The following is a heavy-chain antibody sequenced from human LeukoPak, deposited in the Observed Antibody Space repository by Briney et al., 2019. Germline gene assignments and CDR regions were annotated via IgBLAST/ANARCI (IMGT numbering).Heavy chain of an antibody. D-gene: IGHD1-20*01. CDR3: ARDSITGTNFDY. V-gene: IGHV3-23*01. Sequence: GGSLRLSCAASGFTFSSYAMNWVRQAPGKGLEWVSVIRDSGGSTYYADSVKGRFTISRDNSKNTLFLQMNSLRAEDTAVYYCARDSITGTNFDYWGQGTLVTVSS. CDR1: GFTFSSYA. CDR2: IRDSGGST. J-gene: IGHJ4*02.